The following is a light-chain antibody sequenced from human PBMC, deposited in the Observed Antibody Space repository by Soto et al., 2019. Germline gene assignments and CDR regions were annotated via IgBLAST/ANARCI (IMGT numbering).Light chain of an antibody. V-gene: IGKV1-39*01. CDR3: QQSYSPPYT. Sequence: DIQMTQSPSSLSASVGDRVTLTCRASQSINTFLNWYQQKPGKAPQLLIYAASSLRSGVPSRFSGSRSGSDFNLTISNLQPEDFVTFICQQSYSPPYTFGQGTKLEIK. J-gene: IGKJ2*01. CDR2: AAS. CDR1: QSINTF.